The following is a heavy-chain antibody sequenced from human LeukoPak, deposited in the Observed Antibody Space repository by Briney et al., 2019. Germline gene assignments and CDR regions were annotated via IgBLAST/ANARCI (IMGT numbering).Heavy chain of an antibody. CDR2: MNPNSGNT. CDR3: ATLYGDYVVN. V-gene: IGHV1-8*02. CDR1: GYTFTGYY. D-gene: IGHD4-17*01. J-gene: IGHJ4*02. Sequence: GASVKVSCKASGYTFTGYYMHWVRQAPGQGPEWMGWMNPNSGNTGYAQKFQGRVTMTRNTSISTAYMELSSLRSEDTAVYYCATLYGDYVVNWGQGTLVTVSS.